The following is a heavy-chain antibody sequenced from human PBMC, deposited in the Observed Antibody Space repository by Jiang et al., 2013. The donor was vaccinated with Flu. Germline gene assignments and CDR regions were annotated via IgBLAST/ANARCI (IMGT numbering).Heavy chain of an antibody. Sequence: LLKPSETLSLTXAVYGGSFSGYYWSWIRQPPGKGLEWIGEINHSGSTNYNPSLKSRVTISVDTSKNQFSLKLSSVTAADTAVYYCATRRSGYYYYYGMDVWGKGTTVTVSS. CDR3: ATRRSGYYYYYGMDV. CDR1: GGSFSGYY. J-gene: IGHJ6*04. CDR2: INHSGST. V-gene: IGHV4-34*01. D-gene: IGHD3-3*01.